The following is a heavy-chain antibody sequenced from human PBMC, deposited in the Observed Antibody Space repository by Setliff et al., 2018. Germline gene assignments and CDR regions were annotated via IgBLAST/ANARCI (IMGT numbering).Heavy chain of an antibody. J-gene: IGHJ5*02. Sequence: GGSLRLSCAASGFTFDDYTMHWVRQAPGKGLEWVSLISWDGGSTYYADSVKGRFTISRDNSKNSLYLQMNSLRTEDTALYYCAKDMSGRDSSSWYGEWFDPWGQGTLVTVSS. CDR3: AKDMSGRDSSSWYGEWFDP. D-gene: IGHD6-13*01. CDR2: ISWDGGST. V-gene: IGHV3-43*01. CDR1: GFTFDDYT.